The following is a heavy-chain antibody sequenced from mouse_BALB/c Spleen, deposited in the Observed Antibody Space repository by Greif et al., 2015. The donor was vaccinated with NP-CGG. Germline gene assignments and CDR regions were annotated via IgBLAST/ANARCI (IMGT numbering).Heavy chain of an antibody. D-gene: IGHD2-1*01. CDR2: INPSTGYT. CDR3: ARSGGNFAWFAY. V-gene: IGHV1-7*01. J-gene: IGHJ3*01. Sequence: QVQLKESGAELAKPGASVKMSCKASGYTFTSYWMHWVKQRPGQGLEWIGYINPSTGYTEYNQKFKDKATLTADKSSSTAYMQLSRLTSEDSAVYYCARSGGNFAWFAYWGQGTLVTVSA. CDR1: GYTFTSYW.